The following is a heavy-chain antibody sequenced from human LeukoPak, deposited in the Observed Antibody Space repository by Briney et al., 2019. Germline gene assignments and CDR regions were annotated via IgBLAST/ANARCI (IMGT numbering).Heavy chain of an antibody. J-gene: IGHJ4*02. CDR2: INPSSGGT. V-gene: IGHV1-2*02. Sequence: GASVKVSCKASGYTFIGYYMHWVRQAPGQGLEWMGWINPSSGGTNYAQKFQGRVTMTRDTSISTAYMELSRLRSDDTAVYYCARDQYSVYDYWGQGTLVTVSS. D-gene: IGHD5/OR15-5a*01. CDR1: GYTFIGYY. CDR3: ARDQYSVYDY.